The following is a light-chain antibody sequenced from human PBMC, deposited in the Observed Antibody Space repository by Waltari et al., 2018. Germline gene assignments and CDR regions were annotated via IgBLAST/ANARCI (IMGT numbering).Light chain of an antibody. CDR3: SSYPSSGTGV. Sequence: QSALTQPASVSGSPGQSITISCTGTSSDVGGYNYVAGFQQYPGRVPQLMIYDVTNRPSGVSNRFSGSKSGNTASRTISGLQAEDEADYYCSSYPSSGTGVFGGGTMFTVL. CDR2: DVT. J-gene: IGLJ3*02. V-gene: IGLV2-14*01. CDR1: SSDVGGYNY.